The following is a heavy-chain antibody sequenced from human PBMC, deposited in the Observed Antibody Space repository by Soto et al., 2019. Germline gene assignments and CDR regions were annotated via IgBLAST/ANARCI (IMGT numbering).Heavy chain of an antibody. CDR2: IYYRGNA. CDR3: AAAAGTHWFDP. CDR1: DDSINSDKYY. V-gene: IGHV4-39*01. J-gene: IGHJ5*02. Sequence: SETLSLTCSVSDDSINSDKYYWGWIRQPPGKGLEWIGSIYYRGNAYYNPSLQTRVTISLDKSKSQFSLKLSSVTAADTAVYYCAAAAGTHWFDPWGKGTLVTVSS. D-gene: IGHD6-13*01.